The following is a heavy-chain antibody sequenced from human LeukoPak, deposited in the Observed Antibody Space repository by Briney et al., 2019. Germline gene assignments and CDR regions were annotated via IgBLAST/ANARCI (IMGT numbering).Heavy chain of an antibody. CDR3: ARALYCSSTSCYDFDY. CDR1: GFTFDDYA. V-gene: IGHV3-9*01. Sequence: GRSLRLSCAASGFTFDDYAMHWVRQAPGKGLEWVSGISWNSGSIGYADSVKGRFTISRDNAKNSLYLQMNSLRAEDTAVYYCARALYCSSTSCYDFDYWGQGTLVTVSS. CDR2: ISWNSGSI. D-gene: IGHD2-2*01. J-gene: IGHJ4*02.